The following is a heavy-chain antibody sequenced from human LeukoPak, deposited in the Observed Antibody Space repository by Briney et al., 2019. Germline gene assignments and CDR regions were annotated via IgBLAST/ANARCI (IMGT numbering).Heavy chain of an antibody. J-gene: IGHJ3*02. CDR2: ISSSSSYI. V-gene: IGHV3-21*01. Sequence: PGGSLRLSCAASGFTFSSYSMNWVRQAPGKGLEWVSSISSSSSYIYYADSVKGRFTISRDNAKNSLYLQMNSLRAEDTAVYYCARVNGYCSGGSCYSGAFDIWGQGTMVTVSS. D-gene: IGHD2-15*01. CDR3: ARVNGYCSGGSCYSGAFDI. CDR1: GFTFSSYS.